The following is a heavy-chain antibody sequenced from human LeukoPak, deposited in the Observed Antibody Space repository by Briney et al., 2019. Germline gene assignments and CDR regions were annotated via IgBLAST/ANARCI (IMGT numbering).Heavy chain of an antibody. Sequence: PGGSLRLSCAASGFTFSSYGMHWVRQAPGKGLEWVAVISYDGSNKYYADSVKGRFTISRDNSKNTLYLQMNSLRAEDTAVYYCAKVIWFGEPHGPDYYYYGMDVWGKGTTVTVSS. J-gene: IGHJ6*04. CDR1: GFTFSSYG. CDR2: ISYDGSNK. V-gene: IGHV3-30*18. CDR3: AKVIWFGEPHGPDYYYYGMDV. D-gene: IGHD3-10*01.